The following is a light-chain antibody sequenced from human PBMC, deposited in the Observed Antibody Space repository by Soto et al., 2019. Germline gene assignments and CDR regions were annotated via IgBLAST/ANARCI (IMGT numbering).Light chain of an antibody. V-gene: IGLV2-14*01. Sequence: QSALTQPASVSGSPGQAITVSCTGTSSDVGGYKFVSWYQQHPGKAPKLMIYEVTNRPSGVSNPFSGSKSGNRASLTIAGRQAEDEADYYCCSYTTSGTLEVFGTGTKLTVL. J-gene: IGLJ1*01. CDR2: EVT. CDR3: CSYTTSGTLEV. CDR1: SSDVGGYKF.